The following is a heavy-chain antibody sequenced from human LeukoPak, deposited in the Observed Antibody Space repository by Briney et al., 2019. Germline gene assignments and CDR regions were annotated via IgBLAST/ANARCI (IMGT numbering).Heavy chain of an antibody. J-gene: IGHJ3*02. D-gene: IGHD2-15*01. Sequence: SETLSLTCTVSGGSISSYYWSWIRQPPGEGLEWIGYIYYSGRTNYNPSLKSRVTISVDTSKNQFSLKLSSVTAADTAVYYCARRVAGDGEDAFDIWGQGTMVTVSS. CDR2: IYYSGRT. CDR3: ARRVAGDGEDAFDI. V-gene: IGHV4-59*08. CDR1: GGSISSYY.